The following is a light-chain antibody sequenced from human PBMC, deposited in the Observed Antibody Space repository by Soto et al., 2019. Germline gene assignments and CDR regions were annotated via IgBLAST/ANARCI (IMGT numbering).Light chain of an antibody. V-gene: IGLV2-14*01. Sequence: QSALTQPASVSGSPGQSITISCSGTRSDIGSYNYVAWYQQFPGKTPKILIYGVSNRPSGVSSRFSCSKSGNTASLTISGRQAEDEADYYCSSYTGSSTSYVFGSGTKLTVL. CDR1: RSDIGSYNY. J-gene: IGLJ1*01. CDR2: GVS. CDR3: SSYTGSSTSYV.